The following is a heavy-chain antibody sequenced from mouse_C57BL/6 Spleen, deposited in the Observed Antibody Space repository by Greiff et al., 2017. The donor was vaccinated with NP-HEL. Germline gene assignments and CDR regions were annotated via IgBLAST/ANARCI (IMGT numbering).Heavy chain of an antibody. J-gene: IGHJ2*01. CDR2: ISYDGSN. D-gene: IGHD2-5*01. V-gene: IGHV3-6*01. Sequence: ESGPGLVKPSQSLSLTCSVTGYSITSGYYWNWIRQFPGNKLEWMGYISYDGSNNYNPSLKNRISITRDTSKNQFFLKLNSVTTEDTATYYCARIRVYSNLYYFDYWGQGTTLTVSS. CDR3: ARIRVYSNLYYFDY. CDR1: GYSITSGYY.